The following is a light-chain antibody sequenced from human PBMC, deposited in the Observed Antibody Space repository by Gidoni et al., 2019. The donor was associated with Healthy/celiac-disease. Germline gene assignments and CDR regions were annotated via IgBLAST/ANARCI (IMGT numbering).Light chain of an antibody. Sequence: DIQMTQSPSPLSASLGDRVTITCRASQSISSYLNWYQQKPGKAPKLLIYAASSLQSGVPSRFSGSGSGTDFTLTISSLQPEDFATYYCQQSYSTPYTFGQGTKLEIK. CDR1: QSISSY. CDR3: QQSYSTPYT. J-gene: IGKJ2*01. CDR2: AAS. V-gene: IGKV1-39*01.